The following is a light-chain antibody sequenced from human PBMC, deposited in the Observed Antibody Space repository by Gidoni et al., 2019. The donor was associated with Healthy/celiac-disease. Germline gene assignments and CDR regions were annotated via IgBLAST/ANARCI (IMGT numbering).Light chain of an antibody. J-gene: IGKJ3*01. Sequence: DIQMTQSPSSLSASVGDRVTITCQASQDISNYLNWYQQKPGKAPKLLIYDASNLETGVPSRFSGGGSGTDFTFTINSLQPEDIATYYCQQYDNLPRTFGPGTKVDIK. CDR1: QDISNY. CDR2: DAS. CDR3: QQYDNLPRT. V-gene: IGKV1-33*01.